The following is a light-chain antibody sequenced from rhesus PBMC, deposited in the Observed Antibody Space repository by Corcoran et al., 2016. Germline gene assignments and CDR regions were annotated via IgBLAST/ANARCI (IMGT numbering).Light chain of an antibody. V-gene: IGLV2-19*02. CDR3: SSDAGSGTYI. CDR2: EVS. J-gene: IGLJ1*01. Sequence: QAAPTQSPSVSGSAGQSVTIFCTGTSSDIGYYNAVSWYQQHPDKAPKLMIYEVSKRPSGVSDRFSGSKSGNTASLTIAGRPAVDEAYDYRSSDAGSGTYIFGAGTRLTVL. CDR1: SSDIGYYNA.